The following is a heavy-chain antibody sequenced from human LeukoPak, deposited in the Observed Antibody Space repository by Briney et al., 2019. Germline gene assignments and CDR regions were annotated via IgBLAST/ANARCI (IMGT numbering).Heavy chain of an antibody. Sequence: LGESLKISCKGSGYSFTSYWIGWVRQMPGKGLEWMGIIYPGDSDTRYSPSFQGQVTISADKSISTAYLQWSSLKASDTAMYYRARRWICSSTSCYADAFDIWGQGTMVTVSS. CDR1: GYSFTSYW. D-gene: IGHD2-2*01. CDR3: ARRWICSSTSCYADAFDI. J-gene: IGHJ3*02. CDR2: IYPGDSDT. V-gene: IGHV5-51*01.